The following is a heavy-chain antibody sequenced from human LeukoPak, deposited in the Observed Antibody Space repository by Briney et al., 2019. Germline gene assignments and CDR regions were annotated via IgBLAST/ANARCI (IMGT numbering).Heavy chain of an antibody. CDR2: ISDGSRDT. Sequence: PGGSLRLSCATSWFTFSSFTMNWVRQAPGKGLEWVSTISDGSRDTHYAGSVKGRFTISRDDSQNIVYLQMDSLRAEDTALYYCTTRLRNHFDYWGQGTQVTVSS. CDR1: WFTFSSFT. CDR3: TTRLRNHFDY. D-gene: IGHD5-12*01. J-gene: IGHJ4*02. V-gene: IGHV3-23*01.